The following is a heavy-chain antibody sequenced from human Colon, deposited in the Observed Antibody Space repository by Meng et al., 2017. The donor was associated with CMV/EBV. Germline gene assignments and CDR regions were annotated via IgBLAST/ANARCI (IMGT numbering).Heavy chain of an antibody. CDR1: GFTFNTYA. CDR3: ARSKVPTTPYYYYYGVDV. J-gene: IGHJ6*02. V-gene: IGHV3-23*03. D-gene: IGHD4/OR15-4a*01. Sequence: GESLKISCAASGFTFNTYAMSWVRQAPGKGLEWVSVIYSDDSSTSYADSVKGRFTISRDNSKITLYLQMNSLRAEDTAVYYCARSKVPTTPYYYYYGVDVWGQGTTVTVSS. CDR2: IYSDDSST.